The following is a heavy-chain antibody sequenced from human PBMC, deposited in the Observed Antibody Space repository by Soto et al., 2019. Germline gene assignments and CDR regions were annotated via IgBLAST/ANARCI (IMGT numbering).Heavy chain of an antibody. V-gene: IGHV1-18*01. D-gene: IGHD6-19*01. CDR3: ARTLVVAGTSGFDY. CDR1: GYSFTSYG. J-gene: IGHJ4*02. CDR2: ISAYTGNT. Sequence: QVQLVQSGAEVKKPGASVKVPCKASGYSFTSYGISWVRQAPGQGLEWMGWISAYTGNTNYAQKLQGRVTMTTDTSTSTVYMELRSLRSDDTAVYFCARTLVVAGTSGFDYWGQGTLVTVSS.